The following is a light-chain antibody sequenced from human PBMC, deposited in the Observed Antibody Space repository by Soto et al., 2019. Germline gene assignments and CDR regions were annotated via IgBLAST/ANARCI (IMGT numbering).Light chain of an antibody. CDR2: AGS. CDR3: QQFRNWPWT. J-gene: IGKJ1*01. V-gene: IGKV3-20*01. CDR1: QSVSSSY. Sequence: GLTLSVGTLSLSPGERATLSCRASQSVSSSYLAWYQQKPGQAPRLLIHAGSTRATGIPARISGSGSGTEFTLTISSLQSEDFAVYYCQQFRNWPWTFCQGTKVDVK.